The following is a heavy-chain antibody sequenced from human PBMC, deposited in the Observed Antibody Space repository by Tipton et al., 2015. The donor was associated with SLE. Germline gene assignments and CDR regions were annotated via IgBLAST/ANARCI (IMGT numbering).Heavy chain of an antibody. J-gene: IGHJ6*02. Sequence: SLRLSCAASGFTFSSYAMSWVRQAPGKGLEWVSVISGSGGSTYYADSVKGRFTISRDNSKNTLYLQMNSLRAEDTAVYYCAKRPDSSWVPYYYGMDVWGQGTTVTVSS. CDR1: GFTFSSYA. D-gene: IGHD6-13*01. CDR2: ISGSGGST. CDR3: AKRPDSSWVPYYYGMDV. V-gene: IGHV3-23*01.